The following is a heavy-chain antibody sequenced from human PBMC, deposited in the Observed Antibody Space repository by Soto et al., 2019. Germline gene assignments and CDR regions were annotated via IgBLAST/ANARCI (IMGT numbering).Heavy chain of an antibody. Sequence: QVKLQESGPGLLKPSETLSLTCTVSGGSVSGYYWSWIRQPPGKGLEWIAYVQYTGTTNYNPSLKSRVTISIDTSNNQFSLRLTSVTAADTASYYCARHSSAHFDYWGQGTLVTVSS. CDR2: VQYTGTT. J-gene: IGHJ4*02. CDR1: GGSVSGYY. CDR3: ARHSSAHFDY. V-gene: IGHV4-59*08.